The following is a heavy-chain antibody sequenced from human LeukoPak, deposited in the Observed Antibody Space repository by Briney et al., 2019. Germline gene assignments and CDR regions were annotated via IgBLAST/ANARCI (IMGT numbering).Heavy chain of an antibody. CDR3: AKSLSSSPYYFDY. J-gene: IGHJ4*02. CDR2: ISGSGGST. Sequence: GGSLRLSCAASGFTFSSYATSWVRQAPGKGLEWVSAISGSGGSTYYADSVKGRFTISRDNSKNTLYLQMNSLRAEDTAVYYCAKSLSSSPYYFDYWGQGTLVTVSS. D-gene: IGHD6-13*01. V-gene: IGHV3-23*01. CDR1: GFTFSSYA.